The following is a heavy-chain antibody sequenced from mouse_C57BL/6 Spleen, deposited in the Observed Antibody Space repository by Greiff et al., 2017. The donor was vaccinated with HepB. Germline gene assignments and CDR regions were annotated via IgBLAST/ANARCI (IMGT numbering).Heavy chain of an antibody. CDR2: IAPSDSYT. D-gene: IGHD4-1*01. J-gene: IGHJ2*01. V-gene: IGHV1-50*01. CDR3: ARSPLTGTLDY. CDR1: GYTFTSYW. Sequence: QVQLQQPGAELVKPGASVKLSCKASGYTFTSYWMQWVKQRPGQGLEWIGEIAPSDSYTNYNQKFKGKATLTVDTSSSTAYMQLSSMTSEDSAVYYGARSPLTGTLDYWGQGTTLTVSS.